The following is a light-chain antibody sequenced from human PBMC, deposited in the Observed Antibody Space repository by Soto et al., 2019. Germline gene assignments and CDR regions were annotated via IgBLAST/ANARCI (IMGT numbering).Light chain of an antibody. CDR3: LLSYNGPYV. J-gene: IGLJ1*01. Sequence: AVVTQEPSLTVSPGGTVTLTCGSSTGAVTNGHYPYWFQQKPGQAPRTLIYDTTNRHSWTPARFSGSLLGGKAALTLSGAHPEDEAEYYCLLSYNGPYVFGTGTKVTVL. CDR1: TGAVTNGHY. CDR2: DTT. V-gene: IGLV7-46*01.